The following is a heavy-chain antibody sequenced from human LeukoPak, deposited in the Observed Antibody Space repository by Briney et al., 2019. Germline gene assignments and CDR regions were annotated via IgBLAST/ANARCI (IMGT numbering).Heavy chain of an antibody. V-gene: IGHV1-18*01. CDR3: ARVGDSSLVGYYYYGMDV. CDR2: ISAYNGNT. CDR1: GYTFTSYG. J-gene: IGHJ6*02. D-gene: IGHD6-19*01. Sequence: ASVKASCKASGYTFTSYGISWVRQAPGQGLEWMGWISAYNGNTNYAQKLQGRVTMTTDTPTSTAYMELRSLRSDDTAVYYCARVGDSSLVGYYYYGMDVWGQGTTVTVSS.